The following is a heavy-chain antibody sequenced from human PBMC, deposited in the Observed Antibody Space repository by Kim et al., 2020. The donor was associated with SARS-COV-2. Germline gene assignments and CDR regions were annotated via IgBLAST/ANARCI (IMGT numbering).Heavy chain of an antibody. J-gene: IGHJ4*02. D-gene: IGHD3-22*01. CDR3: ANSADSSGYSFDY. V-gene: IGHV3-30*02. Sequence: YADSVKGRFTISRDNSKNTLYLQMNSLRAEDTAVYYCANSADSSGYSFDYWGQGTLVTVSS.